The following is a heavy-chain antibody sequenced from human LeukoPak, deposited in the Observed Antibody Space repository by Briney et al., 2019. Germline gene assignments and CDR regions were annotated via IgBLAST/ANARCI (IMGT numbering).Heavy chain of an antibody. Sequence: PGGSLRLSCAASGFTFSDYYMSWIRQAPGKGLEWLSYISKNGKTIYYADSVKGRFTISRDNAKKSVYLQMNSLRAEDTAVYYCATTGLLGDISWGQGTLVTVSS. V-gene: IGHV3-11*01. CDR3: ATTGLLGDIS. J-gene: IGHJ5*02. CDR2: ISKNGKTI. CDR1: GFTFSDYY. D-gene: IGHD3-10*01.